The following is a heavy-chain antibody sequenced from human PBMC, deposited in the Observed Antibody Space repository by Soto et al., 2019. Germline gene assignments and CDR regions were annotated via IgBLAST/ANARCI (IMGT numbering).Heavy chain of an antibody. V-gene: IGHV4-39*01. D-gene: IGHD3-22*01. CDR1: GGSISSSSYY. J-gene: IGHJ6*02. CDR2: IYYSGST. CDR3: ARRLYYDSSGFEGGGMDV. Sequence: QLQLQESGPGLVKPSETLSLTCTVSGGSISSSSYYWGWIRQPPGKGLEWIGSIYYSGSTYYNPSLKSRVTVSVDTSKTQFSLKLSDVTAADTAVYYCARRLYYDSSGFEGGGMDVWGQGTTVTVSS.